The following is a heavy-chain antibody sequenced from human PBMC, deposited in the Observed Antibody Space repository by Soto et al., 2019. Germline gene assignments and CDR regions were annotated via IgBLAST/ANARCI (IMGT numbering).Heavy chain of an antibody. CDR3: AKDMFSSSSAATFDY. CDR1: GFIFDDYA. CDR2: ISWQSGSI. D-gene: IGHD6-6*01. J-gene: IGHJ4*02. Sequence: EVQLVESGGGLAQPGRSLRLSCAAYGFIFDDYAMHWVRQAPGKGLEWVSGISWQSGSIRYADSVKGRFTISRDNAKNSLYLQMNSLRVEDTALYYCAKDMFSSSSAATFDYWGQGILVTVSS. V-gene: IGHV3-9*01.